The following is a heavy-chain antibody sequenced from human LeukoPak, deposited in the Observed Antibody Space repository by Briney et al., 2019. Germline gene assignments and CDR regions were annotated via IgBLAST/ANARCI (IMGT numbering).Heavy chain of an antibody. Sequence: GGSLRLSCAASGFTFDDYVMHWVRQAPGKGLEWVSGIGWNSGQIGYADSVKGRFTISRDNAKNSLYLQMNSLGIEDTALYYCAKDSGSYSYWYLDLWGRGTLVTVSS. CDR3: AKDSGSYSYWYLDL. D-gene: IGHD1-26*01. CDR1: GFTFDDYV. J-gene: IGHJ2*01. CDR2: IGWNSGQI. V-gene: IGHV3-9*01.